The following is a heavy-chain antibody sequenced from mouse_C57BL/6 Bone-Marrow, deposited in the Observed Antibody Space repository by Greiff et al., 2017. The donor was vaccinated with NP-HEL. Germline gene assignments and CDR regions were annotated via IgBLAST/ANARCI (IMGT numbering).Heavy chain of an antibody. D-gene: IGHD2-4*01. CDR3: ARGGIYYDSPYAMDY. J-gene: IGHJ4*01. Sequence: VQLKESGPGMVKPSQSLSLTCTVTGYSITSGYDWHWIRHFPGNKLEWMGYISYSGSTNYNPSLKSRISITHDTSKNHFFLKLNSVTTEDTATYYCARGGIYYDSPYAMDYWGQGTSVTVSS. V-gene: IGHV3-1*01. CDR1: GYSITSGYD. CDR2: ISYSGST.